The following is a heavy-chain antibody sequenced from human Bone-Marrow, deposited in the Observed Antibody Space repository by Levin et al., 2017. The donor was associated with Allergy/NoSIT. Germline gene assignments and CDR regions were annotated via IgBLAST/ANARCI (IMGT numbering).Heavy chain of an antibody. V-gene: IGHV1-46*01. CDR1: GYTFTSYY. J-gene: IGHJ3*02. Sequence: ASVKVSCKASGYTFTSYYMHWVRQAPGQGLEWMGIINPSGGSTSYAQKLQGRVTMTRDTSTSTVYMELSSLRSEDTAVYYCARELNSGSSLGYDAFDIWGHGTMVTVSS. D-gene: IGHD1-26*01. CDR3: ARELNSGSSLGYDAFDI. CDR2: INPSGGST.